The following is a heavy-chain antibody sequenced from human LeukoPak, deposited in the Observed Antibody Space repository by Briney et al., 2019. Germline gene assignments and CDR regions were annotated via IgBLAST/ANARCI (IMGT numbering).Heavy chain of an antibody. CDR1: GFTVSSNY. D-gene: IGHD5-24*01. Sequence: GGSLRLSCAASGFTVSSNYMSWVRRAPGKGLEWVSVLYSGGSTYYADSVKGRFTISRDNSKNTVYLQMNSLRAEDTAMYYCARRDDHNGRDYWGQGTLVTVSS. J-gene: IGHJ4*02. V-gene: IGHV3-53*01. CDR2: LYSGGST. CDR3: ARRDDHNGRDY.